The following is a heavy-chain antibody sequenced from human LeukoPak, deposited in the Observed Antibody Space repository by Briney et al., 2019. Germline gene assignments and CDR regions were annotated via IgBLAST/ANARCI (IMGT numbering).Heavy chain of an antibody. Sequence: SETLSLTCTVSGGSISSYYWSWIRQPPGKGLEWIGYIYYSGSTNYNPSLKSRVTISVDTSKNQFSLKLSSVTAADTAVYYCARRGQSTTLYYYYAMDVWGQGTTVTVSS. CDR1: GGSISSYY. CDR3: ARRGQSTTLYYYYAMDV. CDR2: IYYSGST. D-gene: IGHD1-1*01. V-gene: IGHV4-59*08. J-gene: IGHJ6*02.